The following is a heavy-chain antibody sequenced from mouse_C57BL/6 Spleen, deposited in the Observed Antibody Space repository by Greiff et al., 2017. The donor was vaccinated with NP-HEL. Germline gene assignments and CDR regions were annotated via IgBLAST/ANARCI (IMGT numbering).Heavy chain of an antibody. CDR3: TRDYSDYEDALDY. CDR1: GFTFSDSW. CDR2: IRNNANNNPT. Sequence: EVKLVESGGGLVQPGGSMKLSCAASGFTFSDSWMDWVRQSPEKGLEWVGEIRNNANNNPTNYALSVKGRFTVSRDDSKSSIYLQMNSLRAEDAGIYVCTRDYSDYEDALDYWGQGTSVTVSS. D-gene: IGHD2-13*01. J-gene: IGHJ4*01. V-gene: IGHV6-6*01.